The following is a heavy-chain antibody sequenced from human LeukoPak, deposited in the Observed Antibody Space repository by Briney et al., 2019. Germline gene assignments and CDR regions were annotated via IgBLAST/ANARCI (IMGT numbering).Heavy chain of an antibody. CDR3: AKPEGTPSAWFDP. Sequence: PGGSLRLSCAASGFTFSNYGMTWVRQAPGKGLEWVSGISGSGGSTYYADSVKGRFTISRDNSKNTLYLQMSSLRAEDTAIYYCAKPEGTPSAWFDPWGQGTLVTVSS. D-gene: IGHD1/OR15-1a*01. CDR2: ISGSGGST. V-gene: IGHV3-23*01. J-gene: IGHJ5*02. CDR1: GFTFSNYG.